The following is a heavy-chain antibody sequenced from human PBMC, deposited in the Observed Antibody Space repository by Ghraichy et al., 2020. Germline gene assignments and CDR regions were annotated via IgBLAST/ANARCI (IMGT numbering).Heavy chain of an antibody. Sequence: GGSLRLSCAASGFTFSSYAMSWVRQAPGKGLEWVSAISGSGGSTYYADSVKGRFTISRDNSKNTLYLQMNSLRAEDTVVYYCAKDWVNPEAEDYWGQGTLVTVSS. D-gene: IGHD1-14*01. CDR3: AKDWVNPEAEDY. V-gene: IGHV3-23*01. CDR1: GFTFSSYA. J-gene: IGHJ4*02. CDR2: ISGSGGST.